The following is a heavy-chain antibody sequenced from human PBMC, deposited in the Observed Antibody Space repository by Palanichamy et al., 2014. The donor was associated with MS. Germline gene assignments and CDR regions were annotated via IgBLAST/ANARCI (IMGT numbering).Heavy chain of an antibody. J-gene: IGHJ4*02. CDR3: AKPNHKWFRDAPFDY. Sequence: EVQLVESGGGLVQPGRSLRLSCAASGFTFDDYAMHWVRQAPGKGLEWVSGISWNSGSIGYGDSVKGRFTISRDNAKNSLYLQMNSLRAEDTALYYCAKPNHKWFRDAPFDYWGQGTLVTVSS. CDR1: GFTFDDYA. CDR2: ISWNSGSI. D-gene: IGHD3-10*01. V-gene: IGHV3-9*01.